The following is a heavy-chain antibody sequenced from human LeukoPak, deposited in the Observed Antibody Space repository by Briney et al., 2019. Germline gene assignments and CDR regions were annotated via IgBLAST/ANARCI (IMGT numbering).Heavy chain of an antibody. J-gene: IGHJ6*02. CDR2: ISSSSYI. V-gene: IGHV3-21*01. D-gene: IGHD3-3*01. Sequence: GGSLRLSCAASGFTFSSYSMNWVRQAPGKGLEWVSSISSSSYIYYADSVKGRFTISRDNAKNSLYLQMNSLRAEDTAVYYCARDWNPYDFWSGFAREMDVWGQGTTVTVSS. CDR1: GFTFSSYS. CDR3: ARDWNPYDFWSGFAREMDV.